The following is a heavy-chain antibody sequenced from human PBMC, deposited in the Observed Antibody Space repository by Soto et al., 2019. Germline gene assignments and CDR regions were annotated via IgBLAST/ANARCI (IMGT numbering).Heavy chain of an antibody. V-gene: IGHV1-18*01. D-gene: IGHD1-26*01. J-gene: IGHJ5*02. Sequence: QVQLVQSGAEVKKPGASVKVSCKASGYTFTSYGISWVRQAPGQGLEWMGWISAYNGNTNYAQKLQGRVTMTTDTSTSAAYMELRSLRSGDTAVYYWAREAVSGSYARWFDPWGQGTLVTVSS. CDR2: ISAYNGNT. CDR1: GYTFTSYG. CDR3: AREAVSGSYARWFDP.